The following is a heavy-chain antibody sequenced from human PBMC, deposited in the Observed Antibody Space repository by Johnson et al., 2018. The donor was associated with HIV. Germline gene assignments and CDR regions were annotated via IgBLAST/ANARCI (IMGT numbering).Heavy chain of an antibody. CDR3: ARVGLIVGRALDI. Sequence: QVQLVESGGGLVQPGGSLRLSCGASIFTFSSYAMHWVRQAPGKGLEWVAVISYDGSNKYYADSVKGRFTISRDNSKNTLYLQMSSLRAEDTAVYYCARVGLIVGRALDIWGQGTMVTVSS. CDR1: IFTFSSYA. D-gene: IGHD1-26*01. CDR2: ISYDGSNK. V-gene: IGHV3-30-3*01. J-gene: IGHJ3*02.